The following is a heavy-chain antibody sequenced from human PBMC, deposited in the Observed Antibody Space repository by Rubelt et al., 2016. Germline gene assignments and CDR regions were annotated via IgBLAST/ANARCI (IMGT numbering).Heavy chain of an antibody. J-gene: IGHJ4*02. CDR2: INAYNGYT. CDR3: ARRGSLEC. V-gene: IGHV1-18*01. D-gene: IGHD3-10*01. CDR1: GYTFSSYV. Sequence: QVQLVQSGAEVKKPGASVKVSCKASGYTFSSYVIGWVRQAPGQGFEWIGWINAYNGYTNYAENFQGRVTLTTDTSTSTAYMELRSLGSDDTAVYYCARRGSLECWGQGTLVTVSS.